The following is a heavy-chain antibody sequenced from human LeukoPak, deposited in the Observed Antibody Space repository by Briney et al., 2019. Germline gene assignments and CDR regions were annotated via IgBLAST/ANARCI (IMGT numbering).Heavy chain of an antibody. CDR1: GGSISSYY. D-gene: IGHD6-6*01. J-gene: IGHJ3*02. V-gene: IGHV4-59*01. Sequence: SETLSLTCAVSGGSISSYYWSWIRQPPGKGLEWIGYIYSSGSTNYNPSLKSRVTISVETSKDQFSLKLSSVTAADTAVYYCARGLQNRSSGIRFDVFQIWGQGTMVTVSS. CDR3: ARGLQNRSSGIRFDVFQI. CDR2: IYSSGST.